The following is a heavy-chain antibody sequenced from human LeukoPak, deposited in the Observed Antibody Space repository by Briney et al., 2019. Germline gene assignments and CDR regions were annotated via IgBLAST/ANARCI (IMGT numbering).Heavy chain of an antibody. CDR3: ARGGYCSGGSCYSFDY. D-gene: IGHD2-15*01. Sequence: ASVKVSCKASGYTFTGYYMHWVRQAPGQGLEWVRWINPNSGGTNYAQKFQGRVTMTRDTSISTAYMELSRLRSDDTAVYYCARGGYCSGGSCYSFDYWGQGTLVTVSS. V-gene: IGHV1-2*02. J-gene: IGHJ4*02. CDR1: GYTFTGYY. CDR2: INPNSGGT.